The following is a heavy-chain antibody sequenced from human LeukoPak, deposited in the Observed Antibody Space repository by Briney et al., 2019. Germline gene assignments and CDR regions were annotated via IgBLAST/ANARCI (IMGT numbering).Heavy chain of an antibody. CDR1: GYTFTSYY. V-gene: IGHV1-46*01. CDR3: AVWDCTNGVCYSDY. D-gene: IGHD2-8*01. J-gene: IGHJ4*02. CDR2: INPSGGST. Sequence: ASVKVSFKASGYTFTSYYMHWVRQAPGQGLEWMGIINPSGGSTSYAQKFQGRVTITRDTSTSTVYMELSSLRSEDTAVYYCAVWDCTNGVCYSDYWGQGTLVTVSS.